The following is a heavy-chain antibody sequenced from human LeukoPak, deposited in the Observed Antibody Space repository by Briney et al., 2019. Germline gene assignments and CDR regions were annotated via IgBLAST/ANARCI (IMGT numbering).Heavy chain of an antibody. CDR2: IYSGGTT. V-gene: IGHV3-53*01. Sequence: GGSLRLSCAASGFTVSRNYMSWVRQAPGKGLEWVSVIYSGGTTYYADSVKGRFTISRDNAKNSLYLQMNSLRAEGTAVYYCARDSGYCSSTGCYVHYFDYWGQGTLVTVSS. D-gene: IGHD2-2*01. CDR3: ARDSGYCSSTGCYVHYFDY. J-gene: IGHJ4*02. CDR1: GFTVSRNY.